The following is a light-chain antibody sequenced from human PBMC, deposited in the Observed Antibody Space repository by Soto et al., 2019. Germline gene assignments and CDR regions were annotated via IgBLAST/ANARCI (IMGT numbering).Light chain of an antibody. J-gene: IGLJ2*01. CDR1: SSNIGAGYD. CDR3: LSDDSSLSGVV. V-gene: IGLV1-40*01. CDR2: GNS. Sequence: QSVLTQPPSVSGAPGQRVTISCTGSSSNIGAGYDVHWYQQLPGTAPKLLIYGNSNRPSGVPDRFSGSKSGTSASLAITGLQAADEADYYCLSDDSSLSGVVFGGGTKVTVL.